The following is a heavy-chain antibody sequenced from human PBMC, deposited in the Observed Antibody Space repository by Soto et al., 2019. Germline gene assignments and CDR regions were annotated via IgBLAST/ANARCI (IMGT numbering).Heavy chain of an antibody. CDR1: GFPFGGTW. CDR2: INSDGSSK. CDR3: ARDAGSRRSYDL. V-gene: IGHV3-74*01. J-gene: IGHJ2*01. Sequence: EVQLVESGGGLVQPGGSLRLSCAASGFPFGGTWRHWVGQAPGKGLVWVSRINSDGSSKSYADSVKGRFTISRDNAKNTLYLQMNSLRAEDTAVYYCARDAGSRRSYDLWGRGTLVTVSS. D-gene: IGHD6-13*01.